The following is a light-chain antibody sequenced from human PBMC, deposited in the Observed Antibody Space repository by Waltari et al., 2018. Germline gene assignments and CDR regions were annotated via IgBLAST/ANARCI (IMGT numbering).Light chain of an antibody. Sequence: EVVLTQSPATLSVSPGERATLSCRASQNVNYYLAWYQQKDGQAPRSLIFGASTRATGIPGRFSGSGSGTEFTLSISSLQSEDFAIYYCQQYNEWPRTFGQGTRVEI. CDR3: QQYNEWPRT. J-gene: IGKJ1*01. V-gene: IGKV3-15*01. CDR1: QNVNYY. CDR2: GAS.